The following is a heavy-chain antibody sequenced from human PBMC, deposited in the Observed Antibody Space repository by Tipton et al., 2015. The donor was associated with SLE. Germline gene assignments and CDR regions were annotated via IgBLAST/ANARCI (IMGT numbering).Heavy chain of an antibody. Sequence: TLSLTCTVSGYSISSGYYWGWIRQPPGKGLEWIGSIYHSGSTNYNPSLKSRVTISVDTSKNQFSLKLSSVTAADTAVYYCSVVPAAEGMDVWGQGTTVTVSS. J-gene: IGHJ6*02. CDR2: IYHSGST. CDR3: SVVPAAEGMDV. D-gene: IGHD2-2*01. CDR1: GYSISSGYY. V-gene: IGHV4-38-2*02.